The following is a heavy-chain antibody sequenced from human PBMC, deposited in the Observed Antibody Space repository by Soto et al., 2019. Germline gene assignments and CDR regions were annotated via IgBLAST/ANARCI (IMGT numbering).Heavy chain of an antibody. V-gene: IGHV3-23*01. CDR2: ISGSGGST. D-gene: IGHD3-22*01. Sequence: EVQLLESGGGLVQPGGSLRLSCAAPGFTFSSYAMSWVRQAPGKGLEWVSAISGSGGSTYYADSVKGRFTISRDNSKNTLYLQMNSLRAADTAVYYCAFIVVDPRGWFDPWGQGTLVTVSS. CDR3: AFIVVDPRGWFDP. CDR1: GFTFSSYA. J-gene: IGHJ5*02.